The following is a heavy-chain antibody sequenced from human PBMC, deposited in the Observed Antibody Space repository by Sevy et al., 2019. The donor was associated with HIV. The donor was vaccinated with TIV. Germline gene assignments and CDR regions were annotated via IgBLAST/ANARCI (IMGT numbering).Heavy chain of an antibody. D-gene: IGHD3-9*01. V-gene: IGHV4-4*07. J-gene: IGHJ6*03. CDR2: IYTSGST. Sequence: SETLSLSCTVSGGSISSYYWSWIRQPAGKGLEWIGRIYTSGSTNYNPSLKSRVTMSVDTSKNPFSLKLSSVTAADTAVYYCARERYFDWLPDYYYMDVWGKGTTVTVSS. CDR1: GGSISSYY. CDR3: ARERYFDWLPDYYYMDV.